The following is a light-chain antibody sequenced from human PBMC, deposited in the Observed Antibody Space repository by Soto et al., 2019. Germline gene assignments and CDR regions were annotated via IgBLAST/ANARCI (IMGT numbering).Light chain of an antibody. J-gene: IGKJ4*01. CDR2: RAS. CDR3: QQTTTFTLT. Sequence: DIQMTPSPSSVSASVRDRGTITYRASQGITSWLAWYQQKPGKAPKILIYRASNLQSGVLSRFSGSGSGTDFTLTISGLQPADFATYYCQQTTTFTLTFGGGTKVDIK. CDR1: QGITSW. V-gene: IGKV1-12*01.